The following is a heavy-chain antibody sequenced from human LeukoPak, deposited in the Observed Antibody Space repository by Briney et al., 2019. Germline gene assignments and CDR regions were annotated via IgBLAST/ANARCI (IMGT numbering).Heavy chain of an antibody. V-gene: IGHV1-18*01. CDR3: TSSSGDSDI. CDR2: ISAYNGNT. J-gene: IGHJ3*02. D-gene: IGHD6-13*01. Sequence: ASVKVSCKTSRYTFTDYAVTWVRQAPGQGLEWMGWISAYNGNTNYAQKLQGRVTMTTDTSTSTAYMELRSLRSDDTAVYYCTSSSGDSDIWGQGTMVTVSS. CDR1: RYTFTDYA.